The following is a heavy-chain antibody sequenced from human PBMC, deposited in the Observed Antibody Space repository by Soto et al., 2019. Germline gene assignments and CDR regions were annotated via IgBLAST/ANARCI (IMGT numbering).Heavy chain of an antibody. CDR3: ARGPYYDLIWNYYYMDV. J-gene: IGHJ6*03. Sequence: QVQLQESGPGLVKPSETLSLSCNVSGGSISGHYWSWVRQTPGKGLEWIGYIYYSGSTNYNPSLKSRXTXXXXXXXXXXXXXXXXXXXXXXXXYXCARGPYYDLIWNYYYMDVWGKGTTVTVXS. CDR1: GGSISGHY. CDR2: IYYSGST. V-gene: IGHV4-59*11. D-gene: IGHD3-16*01.